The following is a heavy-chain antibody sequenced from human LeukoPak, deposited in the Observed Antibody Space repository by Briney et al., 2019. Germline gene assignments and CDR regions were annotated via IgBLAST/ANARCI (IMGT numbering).Heavy chain of an antibody. Sequence: PGGSLRLSCAASGFTFSSYGMHWVRQAPDKGLEWVAFIRYDGSNKYYADSVKGRFTISRDNSKNTLYLQMNSLRAEDTAVYYCAKIVGRAGRNYFDYWGQGTLVTVSS. J-gene: IGHJ4*02. D-gene: IGHD5-24*01. CDR3: AKIVGRAGRNYFDY. CDR1: GFTFSSYG. CDR2: IRYDGSNK. V-gene: IGHV3-30*02.